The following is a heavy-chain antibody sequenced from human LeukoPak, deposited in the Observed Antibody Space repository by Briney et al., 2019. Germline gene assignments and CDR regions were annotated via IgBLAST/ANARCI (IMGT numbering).Heavy chain of an antibody. CDR3: ARVGGYSYGYDD. D-gene: IGHD5-18*01. CDR2: IYYSGST. CDR1: GGSISSYY. J-gene: IGHJ4*02. V-gene: IGHV4-59*01. Sequence: PSETLSLTCTVSGGSISSYYWSWIRQPPGKGLEWIGYIYYSGSTNYNPSLKSRVTIPVDTSKNQFSLKLSSVTAADTAVYYCARVGGYSYGYDDWGQGTLVTVSS.